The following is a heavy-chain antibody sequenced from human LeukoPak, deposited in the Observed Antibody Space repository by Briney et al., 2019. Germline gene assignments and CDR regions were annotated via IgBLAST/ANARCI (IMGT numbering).Heavy chain of an antibody. J-gene: IGHJ6*02. V-gene: IGHV3-74*01. CDR3: VRDPPRYITADYYGMDV. CDR1: GFTFSSDW. D-gene: IGHD1-20*01. CDR2: INGDGSST. Sequence: PGGSLRLSCAASGFTFSSDWMHWVRQVPGEGLVWVSRINGDGSSTAYADSVKGRFTISRDNAKNTLYLQMNSLRVEDTAVYYCVRDPPRYITADYYGMDVWGQGTTVTVSS.